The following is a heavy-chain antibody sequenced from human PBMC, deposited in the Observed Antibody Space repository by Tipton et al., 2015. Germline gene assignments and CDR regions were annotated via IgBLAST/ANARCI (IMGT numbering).Heavy chain of an antibody. CDR1: GGSISSSSYY. J-gene: IGHJ5*02. CDR2: IYYSGST. V-gene: IGHV4-39*01. D-gene: IGHD5-12*01. Sequence: LRLSCTVSGGSISSSSYYWGWIRQPPGKGLEWIGTIYYSGSTSYNPSLRSRVTISVDTSKNQFSLKLNSVTAADTAVYYCATGQVAGWFDPWGQGTLVTVSS. CDR3: ATGQVAGWFDP.